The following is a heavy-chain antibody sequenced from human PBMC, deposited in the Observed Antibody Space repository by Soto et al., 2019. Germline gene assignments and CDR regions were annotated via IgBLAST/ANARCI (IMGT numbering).Heavy chain of an antibody. CDR2: VSLDSDSI. CDR3: ARLYYDYA. CDR1: GSDFSTYS. J-gene: IGHJ6*02. D-gene: IGHD3-3*01. Sequence: GGSLRLSCRASGSDFSTYSMNWVRQAPGQGLEWIAYVSLDSDSIQYADSVKGRFTISRDDAENSLYLQMDSLRDEDTATYYCARLYYDYAWGQGTTVTVSS. V-gene: IGHV3-48*02.